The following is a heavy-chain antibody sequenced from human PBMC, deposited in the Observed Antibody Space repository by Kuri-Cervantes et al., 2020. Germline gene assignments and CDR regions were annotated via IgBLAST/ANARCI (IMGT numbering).Heavy chain of an antibody. D-gene: IGHD5-12*01. CDR1: GGTFSSYA. J-gene: IGHJ4*02. V-gene: IGHV1-69*13. Sequence: SVKVSCKASGGTFSSYAISWVRQAPGQGLEWMGGIIPIFGTANYAQKFQGRVTITADESTSTAYMELSSLSSEDTAVYYCARHIVATTHLDYWGQGTLVTVSS. CDR3: ARHIVATTHLDY. CDR2: IIPIFGTA.